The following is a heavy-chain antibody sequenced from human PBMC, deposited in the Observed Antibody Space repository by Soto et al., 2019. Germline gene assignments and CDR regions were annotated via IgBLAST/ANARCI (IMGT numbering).Heavy chain of an antibody. CDR3: AKDPLTLYGGKIDY. CDR2: ISSSTTYI. J-gene: IGHJ4*02. V-gene: IGHV3-21*04. CDR1: GFTFSYYS. D-gene: IGHD4-17*01. Sequence: GGSLRLSCAASGFTFSYYSMTWVRQSPGRGLEWVSSISSSTTYISYADSVRGRFTISRDNAKNSLYLQMSSLRADDTAVYYCAKDPLTLYGGKIDYWGQGTLVTVSS.